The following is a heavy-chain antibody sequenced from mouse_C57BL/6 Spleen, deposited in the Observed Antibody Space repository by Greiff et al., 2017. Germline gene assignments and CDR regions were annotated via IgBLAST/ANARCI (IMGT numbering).Heavy chain of an antibody. CDR2: INYDGSST. CDR1: GFTFSDYY. CDR3: ARGSYYYGSSYAMDY. Sequence: EVNLVESEGGLVQPGSSMKLSCTASGFTFSDYYMAWVRQVPEKGLEWVANINYDGSSTYSLDSLKSRFIISRDNAKNILYLQMSRLKSEDTATYYCARGSYYYGSSYAMDYWGQGTSVTVSS. D-gene: IGHD1-1*01. J-gene: IGHJ4*01. V-gene: IGHV5-16*01.